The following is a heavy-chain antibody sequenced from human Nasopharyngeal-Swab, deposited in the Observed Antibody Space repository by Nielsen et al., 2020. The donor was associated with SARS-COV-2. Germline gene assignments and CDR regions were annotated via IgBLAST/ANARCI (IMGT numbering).Heavy chain of an antibody. V-gene: IGHV4-59*01. J-gene: IGHJ5*02. CDR3: ARGSGSRRNWFDP. Sequence: SETLSLTCTVPGGSISSYYWSWIRQPPGKGLEWIGYIYYSGSTNYNPSLKSRVTISVDTSKNQFSLKLSSVTAADTAVYYCARGSGSRRNWFDPWGQGTLVTVSS. CDR1: GGSISSYY. D-gene: IGHD3-10*01. CDR2: IYYSGST.